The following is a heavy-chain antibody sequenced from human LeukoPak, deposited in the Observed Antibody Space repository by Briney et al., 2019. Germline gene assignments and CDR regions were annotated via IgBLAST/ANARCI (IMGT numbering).Heavy chain of an antibody. CDR3: ARDPGSSGWYYWYFDL. CDR1: GGSISSFH. Sequence: SETLSLTCAVSGGSISSFHWSWIRQPAGKGLEWIGRIYTSGITNYNPSLKSRVAMSVGTSKNQFSLKLSSVTAADTAVYYCARDPGSSGWYYWYFDLWSRGTLVTVSS. V-gene: IGHV4-4*07. D-gene: IGHD6-19*01. J-gene: IGHJ2*01. CDR2: IYTSGIT.